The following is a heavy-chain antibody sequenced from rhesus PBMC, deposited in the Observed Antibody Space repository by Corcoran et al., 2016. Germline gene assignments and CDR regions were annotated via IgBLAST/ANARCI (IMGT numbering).Heavy chain of an antibody. CDR2: LDPCDADT. Sequence: EVQLVQSGAEVKRPGESLKISCKTSGYSCTSYWISWVRQMPGKGLEWMGALDPCDADTSYSPSCPGQVTSSANKSSSTAYRQWSSLKASDSATYYCAKDRVGRFDVWGPGVLVTVSS. V-gene: IGHV5-2*01. J-gene: IGHJ5-1*01. D-gene: IGHD2-21*01. CDR3: AKDRVGRFDV. CDR1: GYSCTSYW.